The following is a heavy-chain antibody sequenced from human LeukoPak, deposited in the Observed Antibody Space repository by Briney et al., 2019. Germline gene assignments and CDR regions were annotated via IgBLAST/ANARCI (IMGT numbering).Heavy chain of an antibody. D-gene: IGHD4-17*01. CDR3: ARDLSVTTLYIDAFDI. J-gene: IGHJ3*02. Sequence: GGSLRLSCAASGFTFSSYSMNWVRQAPGKGLEWVSCLSGTSSTTYYADSVKGRFTISRDNAKNSLYLQMNSLRAEATDVYYCARDLSVTTLYIDAFDIWGQGTMVTVSS. V-gene: IGHV3-48*01. CDR1: GFTFSSYS. CDR2: LSGTSSTT.